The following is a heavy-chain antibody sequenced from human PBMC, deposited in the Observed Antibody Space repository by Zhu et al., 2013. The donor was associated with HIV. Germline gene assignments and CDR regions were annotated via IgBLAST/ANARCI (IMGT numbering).Heavy chain of an antibody. CDR3: ARHPYYDIMTGYSPDAWYFDL. D-gene: IGHD3-9*01. J-gene: IGHJ2*01. V-gene: IGHV1-69*01. CDR2: TIPIFASA. Sequence: QVQLMQSGAEVKKPGSSVKVSCKASGGPFSKSAISWVRQAPGHGPEWMGGTIPIFASANYAQKFEDRVTITADESTSTVYMEMRSLTSEDTAIYYCARHPYYDIMTGYSPDAWYFDLWAAAPRSPSPQ. CDR1: GGPFSKSA.